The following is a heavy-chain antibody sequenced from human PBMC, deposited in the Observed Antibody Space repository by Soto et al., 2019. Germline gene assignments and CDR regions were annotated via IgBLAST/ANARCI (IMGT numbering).Heavy chain of an antibody. CDR3: ARHNTIFGVVIVSDYYGMDV. V-gene: IGHV1-69*13. Sequence: SVKVSCKASGGTFSSYAISWVRQAPGQGLEWMGGIIPIFGTANYAQKFQGRVTITADESTSTAYMELSSLRSEDTAVYYCARHNTIFGVVIVSDYYGMDVWGQGTTVTVSS. CDR1: GGTFSSYA. D-gene: IGHD3-3*01. J-gene: IGHJ6*02. CDR2: IIPIFGTA.